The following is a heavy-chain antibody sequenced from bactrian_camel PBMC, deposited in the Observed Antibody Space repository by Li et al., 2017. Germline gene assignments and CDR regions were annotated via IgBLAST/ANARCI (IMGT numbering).Heavy chain of an antibody. CDR2: ITGAGGAT. CDR3: TTAAFGY. Sequence: VQLVESGGGLVQPGGSLRLSCKGSGFTFSEYDLNWARHVPGKGLEWVAVITGAGGATYYRDSVKVRFTISRDNAKNTLYLQMISLEPEDTAVYYCTTAAFGYWGQGTQVTVS. CDR1: GFTFSEYD. D-gene: IGHD1*01. J-gene: IGHJ4*01. V-gene: IGHV3S40*01.